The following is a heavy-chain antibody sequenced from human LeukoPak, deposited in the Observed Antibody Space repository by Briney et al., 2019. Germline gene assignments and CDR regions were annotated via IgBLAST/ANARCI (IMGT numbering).Heavy chain of an antibody. CDR1: GGSISSSSYY. J-gene: IGHJ5*02. V-gene: IGHV4-39*01. CDR2: IYYSGST. Sequence: SETLSLTCTVSGGSISSSSYYWGWIRQPPGKGLEWIGSIYYSGSTYYNPSLKSRVTISVDTSTNQFSLKLRSVTAADTAVYYCSGAWSINWFDPWGQGTLVTVSS. CDR3: SGAWSINWFDP. D-gene: IGHD2-8*02.